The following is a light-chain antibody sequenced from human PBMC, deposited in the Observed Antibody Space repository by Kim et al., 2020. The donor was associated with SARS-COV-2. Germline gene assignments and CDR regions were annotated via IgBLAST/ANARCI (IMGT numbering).Light chain of an antibody. Sequence: SSELTQDPPVSVAMGQTVRIACQGDSLRDYSATWYQQKPGQAPVLVIYGENNRPSGIPDRFSGSTSGNVGSLTITGAQAEDEADYYCSSRDSNTYAVIFGGGTQLTVL. CDR1: SLRDYS. CDR3: SSRDSNTYAVI. V-gene: IGLV3-19*01. J-gene: IGLJ2*01. CDR2: GEN.